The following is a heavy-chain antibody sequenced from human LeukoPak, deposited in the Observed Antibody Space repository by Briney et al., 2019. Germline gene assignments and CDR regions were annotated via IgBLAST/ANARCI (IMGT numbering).Heavy chain of an antibody. CDR1: GGSISDFY. CDR2: IYTSGST. V-gene: IGHV4-4*08. J-gene: IGHJ5*02. Sequence: SETLSLTCTVSGGSISDFYWSWIRQSPGKGLEWIGRIYTSGSTNYNPSLKSRVTISVDTSKNQFSLKLSSVTAADTAVYYCARGRVGCSSTSCWGCWFDPWGQGTLVTVSS. D-gene: IGHD2-2*01. CDR3: ARGRVGCSSTSCWGCWFDP.